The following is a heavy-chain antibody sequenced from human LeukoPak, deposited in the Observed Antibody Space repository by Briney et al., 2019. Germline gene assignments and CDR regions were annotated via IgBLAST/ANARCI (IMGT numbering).Heavy chain of an antibody. CDR1: GGSISSHY. D-gene: IGHD3-3*01. CDR2: IYYSGSA. V-gene: IGHV4-59*11. Sequence: KPSETLSLTCTFSGGSISSHYWSWIRQPPGKGLEWIGSIYYSGSANYNPSLKSRVTISVDTSKNQFSLKLSSVTAADTALYYCPRGQYYPYYDFWSGYQDNWFDPGGQGTLVTVSS. J-gene: IGHJ5*02. CDR3: PRGQYYPYYDFWSGYQDNWFDP.